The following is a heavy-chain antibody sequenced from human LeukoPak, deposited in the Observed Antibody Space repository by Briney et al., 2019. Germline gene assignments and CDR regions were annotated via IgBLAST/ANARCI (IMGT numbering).Heavy chain of an antibody. D-gene: IGHD2-2*01. Sequence: GPTLVNPTQTPTLTCTFSGFSLSTRGVGVGWIRQPPGKALEWLALIFWDDDKRYSPSLKSRLTITKDTSKNQVVLTMINVDPVDTATYYCARRCSSASCYLYWGQGTLVTVSS. V-gene: IGHV2-5*02. CDR1: GFSLSTRGVG. CDR2: IFWDDDK. J-gene: IGHJ4*02. CDR3: ARRCSSASCYLY.